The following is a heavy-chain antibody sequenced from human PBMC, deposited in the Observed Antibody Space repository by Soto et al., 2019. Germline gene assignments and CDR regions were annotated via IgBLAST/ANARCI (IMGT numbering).Heavy chain of an antibody. CDR3: ARVLFGSNCWFDP. CDR1: GGSISSYY. J-gene: IGHJ5*02. CDR2: IYYSGST. V-gene: IGHV4-59*01. D-gene: IGHD3-16*01. Sequence: QVQLQESGPGLVKPSETLSLTCTVSGGSISSYYWSWIRQPPGKGLEWIGYIYYSGSTNYNPSLKSRVTIPVDTSKNQFSLKLSSVTAADTAVYYCARVLFGSNCWFDPWGQGTLVTVSS.